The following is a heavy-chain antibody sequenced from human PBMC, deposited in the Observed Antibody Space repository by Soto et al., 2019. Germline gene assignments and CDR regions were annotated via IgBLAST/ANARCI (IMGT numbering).Heavy chain of an antibody. CDR2: IDPSGGKT. CDR1: GYTFTRDQ. Sequence: ASVKVSCKASGYTFTRDQIHWVRQAPGQGLEWMGMIDPSGGKTNYAQKFQGRVTMTRDTSTSTVYMALSSLRSEDTAIYFCGRVMRSLLSITALDTWGEGTLVTDSS. J-gene: IGHJ5*02. D-gene: IGHD3-10*01. CDR3: GRVMRSLLSITALDT. V-gene: IGHV1-46*01.